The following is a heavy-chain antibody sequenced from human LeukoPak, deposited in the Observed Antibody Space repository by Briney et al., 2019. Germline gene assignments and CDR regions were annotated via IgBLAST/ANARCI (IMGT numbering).Heavy chain of an antibody. CDR1: GFTVSSHY. V-gene: IGHV3-53*01. J-gene: IGHJ4*02. CDR2: IYSGGST. D-gene: IGHD3-22*01. CDR3: AREGSHYYDSSGYPINPFDY. Sequence: GGSLRLSCAASGFTVSSHYMSWVRQAPAKGLEWVSVIYSGGSTYYADSVKGRFTISRDNSKNTLYLQMNSLRAEDTAVYYCAREGSHYYDSSGYPINPFDYWGQGTLVTVSS.